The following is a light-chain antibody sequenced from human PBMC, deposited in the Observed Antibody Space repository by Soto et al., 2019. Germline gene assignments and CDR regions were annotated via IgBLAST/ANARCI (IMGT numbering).Light chain of an antibody. V-gene: IGKV3-20*01. CDR2: GTS. J-gene: IGKJ5*01. CDR1: RNINGNY. CDR3: QQYDTSPIT. Sequence: ASRNINGNYLGWYQLKRGQAPRLLIYGTSPRATGIPDRFSCSGSGTDFTLTINRLEPEDFAVYYFQQYDTSPITFGQGTRLEIK.